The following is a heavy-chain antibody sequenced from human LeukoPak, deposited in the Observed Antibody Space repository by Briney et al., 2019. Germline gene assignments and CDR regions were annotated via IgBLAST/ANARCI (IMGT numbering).Heavy chain of an antibody. CDR3: ARAGVVPAAINRAFDI. CDR1: GGSIISGDYY. J-gene: IGHJ3*02. D-gene: IGHD2-2*02. CDR2: IYHNGDT. V-gene: IGHV4-30-4*08. Sequence: PSETLSLTCIVSGGSIISGDYYWTWIRQPPGKGLEWIGYIYHNGDTYYNPSLRSRISISVDTSKNQFSLMLSSVTAADTAVYYCARAGVVPAAINRAFDIWGQGSLVTVSS.